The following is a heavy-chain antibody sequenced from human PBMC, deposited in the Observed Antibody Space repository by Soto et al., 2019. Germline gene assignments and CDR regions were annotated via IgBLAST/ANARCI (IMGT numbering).Heavy chain of an antibody. J-gene: IGHJ3*02. CDR1: GFTFDDYA. CDR3: AKDSGYSGYDYAFDI. CDR2: ISWNSGSI. D-gene: IGHD5-12*01. Sequence: EVQLVESGGGLVQPGRSLRLSCAASGFTFDDYAMHWVRQAPGKGLEWVSGISWNSGSIGYADSVKGRFTISRDNAKNSLYLQMNSLRAEDTALYYCAKDSGYSGYDYAFDIWGQGTMVTVSS. V-gene: IGHV3-9*01.